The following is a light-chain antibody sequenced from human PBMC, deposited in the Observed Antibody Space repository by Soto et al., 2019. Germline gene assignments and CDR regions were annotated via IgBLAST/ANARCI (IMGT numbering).Light chain of an antibody. CDR2: EVH. Sequence: QPSLTQPPSASGSPGQSVAISCTGTSSHVGGHNYVSCYQQHPCKAPNLMFYEVHKRPSGGTDRFSVSKSGNTASLTVSGLQAEDEADYYCSSYAGSSNVFGTGTKVTVL. J-gene: IGLJ1*01. CDR3: SSYAGSSNV. CDR1: SSHVGGHNY. V-gene: IGLV2-8*01.